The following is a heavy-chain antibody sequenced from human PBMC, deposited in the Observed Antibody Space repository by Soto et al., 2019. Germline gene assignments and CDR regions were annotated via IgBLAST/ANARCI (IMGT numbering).Heavy chain of an antibody. CDR2: FDPEDGET. CDR1: GYTLTELS. J-gene: IGHJ4*02. CDR3: ATVMTYYYDSSGYLHPDY. Sequence: ASVKVSCKVSGYTLTELSMHWVRQAPGKGLEWMGGFDPEDGETIYAQKFQGRVTMTEDTSTDTAYMELSSLRSEDTAVYYCATVMTYYYDSSGYLHPDYWGQGTLVTVSS. V-gene: IGHV1-24*01. D-gene: IGHD3-22*01.